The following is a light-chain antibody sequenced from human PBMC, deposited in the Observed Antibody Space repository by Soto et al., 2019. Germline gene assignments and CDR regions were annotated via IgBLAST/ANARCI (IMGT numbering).Light chain of an antibody. CDR3: QQYNSYWT. Sequence: DIQMTQYPSTLSASVGERVTISCRASQSVNNWLAWYQRKPGEAPKLLIHDASTLESGIPSRFSGSGSGTEFTLTISSLQPDDFATYYCQQYNSYWTFGQGTKVEIK. CDR2: DAS. CDR1: QSVNNW. J-gene: IGKJ1*01. V-gene: IGKV1-5*01.